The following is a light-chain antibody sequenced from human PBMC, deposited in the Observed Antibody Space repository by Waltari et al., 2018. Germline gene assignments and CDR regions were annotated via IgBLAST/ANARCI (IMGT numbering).Light chain of an antibody. CDR1: NLGDTY. CDR2: EDT. V-gene: IGLV3-1*01. CDR3: QVWDGITSTGV. J-gene: IGLJ3*02. Sequence: SYELTPPPSVAVSSGRTAIITCSGENLGDTYVCRYQQKPGQSPVLIIYEDTMRPSGIPERFSGSNSGNTATLTICGTQTLDEADYYCQVWDGITSTGVFGGGTRLTVL.